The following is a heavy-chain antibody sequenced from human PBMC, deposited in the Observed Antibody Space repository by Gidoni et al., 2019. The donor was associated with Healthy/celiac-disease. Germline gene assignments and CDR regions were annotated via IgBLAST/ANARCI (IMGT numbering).Heavy chain of an antibody. V-gene: IGHV3-9*01. CDR1: GFTFDDYA. Sequence: EVQLVESGGGLVQPGRSLRLSCAASGFTFDDYAMHWVRHAPGKGLEWVSGISWNSGSIGYADSVKGRFTISRDHAKNSLYLQMNSLRAEDTALYYCAKDGGRYYYYGMDVWGQGTTVTVSS. J-gene: IGHJ6*02. D-gene: IGHD2-15*01. CDR2: ISWNSGSI. CDR3: AKDGGRYYYYGMDV.